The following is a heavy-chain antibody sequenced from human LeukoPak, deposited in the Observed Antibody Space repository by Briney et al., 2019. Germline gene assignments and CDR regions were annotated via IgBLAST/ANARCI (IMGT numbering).Heavy chain of an antibody. V-gene: IGHV1-3*01. Sequence: ASVKVSCKASGYTFTSYAMHWVRQAPGQRLEWMGWINAGNGNTKYSQKFQGRVTITRDTSASTAYMELSSLRSEDTAVYYCARARRPRNALGPYSSGWDDAFDIWGQGTMVTVSS. CDR1: GYTFTSYA. CDR2: INAGNGNT. CDR3: ARARRPRNALGPYSSGWDDAFDI. D-gene: IGHD6-19*01. J-gene: IGHJ3*02.